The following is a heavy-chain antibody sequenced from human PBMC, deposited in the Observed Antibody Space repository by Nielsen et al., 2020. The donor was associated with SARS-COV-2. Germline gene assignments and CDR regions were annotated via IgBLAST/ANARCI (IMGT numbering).Heavy chain of an antibody. CDR1: GFTFSSYG. Sequence: GGSLRLSCAASGFTFSSYGMHWVRQAPGKGLEWVAVIWYDGSNKYYADSVKGRFTISRDNSKNTLYLQMNSLRAEDTAVYYCASRKLGGEIDYWGQGTLVTVSS. D-gene: IGHD1-26*01. CDR2: IWYDGSNK. J-gene: IGHJ4*02. CDR3: ASRKLGGEIDY. V-gene: IGHV3-33*01.